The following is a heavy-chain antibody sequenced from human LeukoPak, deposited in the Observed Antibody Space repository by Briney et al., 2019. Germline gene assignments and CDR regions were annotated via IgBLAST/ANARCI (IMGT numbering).Heavy chain of an antibody. Sequence: GASVKVSCKASGYTFISYGISWVRQAPGQGLEWMGWTNTYNGYTNYAQKFQGRVTMTTDKSTRTAYMELRSLRSDDTAVYYCGRELNKSFRGVTPEGSDYWGQGTLVTVSS. D-gene: IGHD4-23*01. J-gene: IGHJ4*02. CDR1: GYTFISYG. CDR2: TNTYNGYT. V-gene: IGHV1-18*01. CDR3: GRELNKSFRGVTPEGSDY.